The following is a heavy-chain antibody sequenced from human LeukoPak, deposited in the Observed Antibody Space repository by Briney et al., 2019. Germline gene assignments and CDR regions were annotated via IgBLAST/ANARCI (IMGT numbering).Heavy chain of an antibody. CDR1: GFTFNSYG. J-gene: IGHJ4*02. CDR2: ISYDGSNK. Sequence: PGGSLRLSCAASGFTFNSYGMHWVRQAPGKGLEWVAVISYDGSNKYYADSVKGRFTISRDNSKNTLYLQMNSLRAEDTAVYYCAKDSTITFGGADYWGQGTLVTVSS. D-gene: IGHD3-16*01. V-gene: IGHV3-30*18. CDR3: AKDSTITFGGADY.